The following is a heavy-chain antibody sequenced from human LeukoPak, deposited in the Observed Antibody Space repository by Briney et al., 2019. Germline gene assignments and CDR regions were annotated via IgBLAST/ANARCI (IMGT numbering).Heavy chain of an antibody. Sequence: QPGGSLRLSCVASGFTFSSYWMSWVRQAPGKGLEWVANIKQDGSEKYYVDSVKGRFTISRDNAKNSLYLQMNSLRAEDTAVYYCAREGPSRPHAFDIWGQGTMVTVSS. CDR1: GFTFSSYW. CDR3: AREGPSRPHAFDI. J-gene: IGHJ3*02. V-gene: IGHV3-7*05. D-gene: IGHD6-6*01. CDR2: IKQDGSEK.